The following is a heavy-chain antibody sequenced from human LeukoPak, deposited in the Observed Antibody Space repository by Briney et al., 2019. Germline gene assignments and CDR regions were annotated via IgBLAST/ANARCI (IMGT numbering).Heavy chain of an antibody. D-gene: IGHD5-18*01. J-gene: IGHJ4*02. Sequence: GGSLRLSCAASGFTFSGYAMSWVRQAPRKGLEWVSAVSGSGSTTYYADSVKGRFTISRDNSKNTLYLQMNSLRAEDTAVYYCAKESSEEYSYGPLDYWGQGTLVTVSS. V-gene: IGHV3-23*01. CDR3: AKESSEEYSYGPLDY. CDR1: GFTFSGYA. CDR2: VSGSGSTT.